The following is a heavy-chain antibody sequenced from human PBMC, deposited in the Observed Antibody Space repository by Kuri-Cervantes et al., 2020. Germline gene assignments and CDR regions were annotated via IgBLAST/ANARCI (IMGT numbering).Heavy chain of an antibody. Sequence: GESLKISCAASGFTFSSYGMHWVRQAPGKGLEWVAVISYDGSNKYYADSVKGRFTISRDNSKNTLYLQMNSLRAEDTAVYYCARGPGYCSSTSCPGYGMDVWGQGTTVTVSS. CDR1: GFTFSSYG. CDR3: ARGPGYCSSTSCPGYGMDV. D-gene: IGHD2-2*01. V-gene: IGHV3-30*03. CDR2: ISYDGSNK. J-gene: IGHJ6*02.